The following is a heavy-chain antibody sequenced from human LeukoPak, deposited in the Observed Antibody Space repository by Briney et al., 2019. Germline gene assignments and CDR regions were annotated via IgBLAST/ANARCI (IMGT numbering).Heavy chain of an antibody. CDR2: ISYDGSNK. D-gene: IGHD6-6*01. Sequence: GGSLRLSCAASGFTFSSYAMHWVRQAPGKGLEWVAVISYDGSNKYYADSVKGRFTISRDNSKNTLYLQMNSLRAEDTAVYYCASHEYSSSEGIDYWGQGTLVTVSS. V-gene: IGHV3-30-3*01. CDR3: ASHEYSSSEGIDY. J-gene: IGHJ4*02. CDR1: GFTFSSYA.